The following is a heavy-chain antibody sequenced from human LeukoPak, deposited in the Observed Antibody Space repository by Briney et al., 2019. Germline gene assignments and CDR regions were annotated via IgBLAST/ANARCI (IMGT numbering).Heavy chain of an antibody. D-gene: IGHD3-3*01. CDR1: GYTFTSYD. CDR3: ARLVGDFWSGYYYFDY. J-gene: IGHJ4*02. V-gene: IGHV1-8*03. CDR2: MNPNSGNT. Sequence: ASVKVSFKASGYTFTSYDINWVRQATGQGLEWMGWMNPNSGNTGYAQKFQGRVTITRNTSISTAYMELSSLRSEDTAVYYCARLVGDFWSGYYYFDYWGQGTLVTVSS.